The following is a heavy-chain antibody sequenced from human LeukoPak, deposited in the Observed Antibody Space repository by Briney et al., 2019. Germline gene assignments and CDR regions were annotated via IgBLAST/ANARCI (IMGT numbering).Heavy chain of an antibody. CDR1: GCSISSYY. J-gene: IGHJ5*02. Sequence: PSETLSLTCTVSGCSISSYYWSWIRQPPGKGLEWIGYIYYSGSTNYNPSLKSRVTISVDTSKNQFSLKLSSVTAAATAVYYCAGCSGGSCYDWFDPWGQGTLVTVSS. D-gene: IGHD2-15*01. CDR3: AGCSGGSCYDWFDP. V-gene: IGHV4-59*01. CDR2: IYYSGST.